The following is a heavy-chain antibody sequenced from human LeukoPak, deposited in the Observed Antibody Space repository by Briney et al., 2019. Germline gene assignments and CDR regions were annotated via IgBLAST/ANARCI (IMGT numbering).Heavy chain of an antibody. Sequence: SETLSLTCAVYGGSFSGYYWSWIRQPPGKGLEWIGEINHSGSTNYNPSLKSRVTISVDTSKNQFSLKLSSVTAADTAVYYCARHRGDRYGSGSYYNPRILFDYWGQGTLVTVSS. D-gene: IGHD3-10*01. J-gene: IGHJ4*02. CDR3: ARHRGDRYGSGSYYNPRILFDY. V-gene: IGHV4-34*01. CDR1: GGSFSGYY. CDR2: INHSGST.